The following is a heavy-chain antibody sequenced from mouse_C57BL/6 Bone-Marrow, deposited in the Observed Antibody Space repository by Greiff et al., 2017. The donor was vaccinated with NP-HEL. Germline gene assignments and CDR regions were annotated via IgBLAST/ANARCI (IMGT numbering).Heavy chain of an antibody. CDR1: GYAFSSSW. CDR3: ARGGSY. CDR2: IYPGDGDT. V-gene: IGHV1-82*01. J-gene: IGHJ3*01. Sequence: QVQLQQSGPELVKPGASVKISCKASGYAFSSSWMNWVKQRPGQGLEWLGRIYPGDGDTNYNGKFKGKATLTADKSSSTAYMQLSSLTSEDSAVYFCARGGSYWGQGTLVTDSA.